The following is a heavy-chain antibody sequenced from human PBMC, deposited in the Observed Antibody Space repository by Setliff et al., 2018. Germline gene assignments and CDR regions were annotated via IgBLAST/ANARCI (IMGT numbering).Heavy chain of an antibody. CDR2: IHNSGVT. J-gene: IGHJ4*02. Sequence: PSETLSLTCTVSGGSISSYDWSWIRQPPGKGLEWIGYIHNSGVTNYNPSLKSRATISVDTSKNQFSLNLSSVSAADTAVYYCTRDEKSYCGGDCYSGYFDYWGQGTLVTVSS. CDR1: GGSISSYD. V-gene: IGHV4-59*01. CDR3: TRDEKSYCGGDCYSGYFDY. D-gene: IGHD2-21*02.